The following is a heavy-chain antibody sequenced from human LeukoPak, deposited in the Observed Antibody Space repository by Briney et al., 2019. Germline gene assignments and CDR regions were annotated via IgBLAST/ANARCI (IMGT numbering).Heavy chain of an antibody. Sequence: SQTLSLTCTVSGGSVSGYYWGWIRQPPGRGLEWIGYVYYSGSTNYNPSFKSRITISVDTSRNQFSLQLSSVTAADTAVYYCARIHRYCSGGACYVLDNWGQGTLVAVSS. CDR1: GGSVSGYY. CDR2: VYYSGST. D-gene: IGHD2-15*01. J-gene: IGHJ4*02. CDR3: ARIHRYCSGGACYVLDN. V-gene: IGHV4-59*02.